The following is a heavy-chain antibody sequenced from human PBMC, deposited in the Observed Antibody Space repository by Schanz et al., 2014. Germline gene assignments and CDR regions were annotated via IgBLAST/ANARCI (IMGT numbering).Heavy chain of an antibody. CDR1: GFTFSTHA. Sequence: VQLVESGGGVVQPGRSLRLSCAASGFTFSTHAMHWVRQAPGKGLEWVALVSSDGNNDYYTDSVKGRFTISRDNSKNPLYLQMNSLRAEDTAVYYCARIGGSVFDYWAQGTLVTVSS. D-gene: IGHD3-10*01. V-gene: IGHV3-30*03. CDR3: ARIGGSVFDY. CDR2: VSSDGNND. J-gene: IGHJ4*02.